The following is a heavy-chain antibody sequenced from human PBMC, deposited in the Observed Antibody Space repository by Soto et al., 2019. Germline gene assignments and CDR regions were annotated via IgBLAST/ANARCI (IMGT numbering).Heavy chain of an antibody. J-gene: IGHJ4*02. D-gene: IGHD5-18*01. CDR1: GGSISTYY. V-gene: IGHV4-59*01. Sequence: LSLTCTVSGGSISTYYWAWIRQPPGKGLEWIGYIYYSGNTNYNPSLKSRVTISEDTSKKQFSLKLSSVTAADTAVYYCARGGGYSNPYNFDYWGQGTLVTVSS. CDR3: ARGGGYSNPYNFDY. CDR2: IYYSGNT.